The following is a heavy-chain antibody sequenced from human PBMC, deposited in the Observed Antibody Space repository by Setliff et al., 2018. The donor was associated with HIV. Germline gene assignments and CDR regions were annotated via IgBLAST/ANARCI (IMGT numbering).Heavy chain of an antibody. CDR2: INHSGST. J-gene: IGHJ4*02. CDR1: GESFSGYF. Sequence: SETLSLTCAVYGESFSGYFWSWIRQPPGKGLEWIGEINHSGSTNYNPSLKSRVTVSVDTSKKHFSLKLGSVTAADTAVYYCARRGWNGYKAFDYWGQGTLVTVSS. D-gene: IGHD5-12*01. V-gene: IGHV4-34*01. CDR3: ARRGWNGYKAFDY.